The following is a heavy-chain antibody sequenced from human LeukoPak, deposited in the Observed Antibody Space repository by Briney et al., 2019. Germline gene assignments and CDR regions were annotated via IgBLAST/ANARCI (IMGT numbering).Heavy chain of an antibody. CDR3: AKTRDWYLDY. D-gene: IGHD2-21*02. CDR1: GFTFSSYA. Sequence: PGGSLRLSCAASGFTFSSYAMSWVRQAPGKGLEWVSTISGGGGSTYYADSVKGRFTISKDNSKNTLHLQMNSLRAEDTAVYYCAKTRDWYLDYWGQGTLVTVSS. CDR2: ISGGGGST. V-gene: IGHV3-23*01. J-gene: IGHJ4*02.